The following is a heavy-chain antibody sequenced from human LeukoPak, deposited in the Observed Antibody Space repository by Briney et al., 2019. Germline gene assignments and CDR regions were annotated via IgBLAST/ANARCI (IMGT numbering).Heavy chain of an antibody. CDR2: INHSGST. Sequence: SETLSLTCAVYGGSFSGYYWTWIRQPPGKGLEWIGEINHSGSTNYNPSLKSRVTVSVDTSKNQFSLKLTSVTAADTAVYYCARARGAVAIDYWGQGTLVTVSS. J-gene: IGHJ4*02. CDR1: GGSFSGYY. CDR3: ARARGAVAIDY. V-gene: IGHV4-34*01. D-gene: IGHD6-19*01.